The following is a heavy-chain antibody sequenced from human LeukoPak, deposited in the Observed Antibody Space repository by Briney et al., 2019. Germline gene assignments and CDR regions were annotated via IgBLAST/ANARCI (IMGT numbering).Heavy chain of an antibody. CDR3: TRDSQFIGPLY. D-gene: IGHD5-24*01. CDR2: INWYSGSK. J-gene: IGHJ4*02. V-gene: IGHV3-20*04. Sequence: GGSLRLSCAASGFTFDDHGLSWVRQAPGKGLEWVSGINWYSGSKGYGASVKGRFTISRDNAKNSVYLEMTSLRAEETAVYYCTRDSQFIGPLYWGQRTLVTAPS. CDR1: GFTFDDHG.